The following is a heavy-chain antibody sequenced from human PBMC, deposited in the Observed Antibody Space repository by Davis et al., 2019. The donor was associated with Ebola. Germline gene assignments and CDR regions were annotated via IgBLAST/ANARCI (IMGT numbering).Heavy chain of an antibody. CDR2: ISYDGSNK. CDR3: ARGTYYDFWSAPMGT. V-gene: IGHV3-30-3*01. J-gene: IGHJ5*02. D-gene: IGHD3-3*01. CDR1: GFTFSSYA. Sequence: GESLKISCAASGFTFSSYAMHWVRQAPGKGLEWVAVISYDGSNKYYADSVKGRFTISRDNSKNTLYLQMNSLRAEDTAVYYCARGTYYDFWSAPMGTWGQGTLVTVSS.